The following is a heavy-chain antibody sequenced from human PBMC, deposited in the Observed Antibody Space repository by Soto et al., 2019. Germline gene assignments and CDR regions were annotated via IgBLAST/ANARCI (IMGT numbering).Heavy chain of an antibody. CDR3: AKPTLAYDSSGYYQIDAFDI. V-gene: IGHV3-30*18. CDR2: ISYDGSNK. CDR1: GFTFSSYG. D-gene: IGHD3-22*01. J-gene: IGHJ3*02. Sequence: QVQLVESGGGVVQPGRSLRLSCAASGFTFSSYGMHWVRQAPGKGLEWVAVISYDGSNKYYADSVKGRFTIYRDNSKNTPDQEMNSLRAEDRAVYYCAKPTLAYDSSGYYQIDAFDIWGQGTMVTVSS.